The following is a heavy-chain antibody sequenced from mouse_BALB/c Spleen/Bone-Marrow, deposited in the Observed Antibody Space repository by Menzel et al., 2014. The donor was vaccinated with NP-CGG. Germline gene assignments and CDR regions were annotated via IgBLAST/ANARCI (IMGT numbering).Heavy chain of an antibody. D-gene: IGHD4-1*01. J-gene: IGHJ2*01. CDR1: GFAFSSYD. V-gene: IGHV5-9*02. CDR2: ISSGGSYT. Sequence: VHLVASGGGLVMPGGFLKLSCAASGFAFSSYDMSWVRQTPEKRLEWVATISSGGSYTYYPDSVKGRFTISRDNARNALYLQMGSLRSEDTALYYCARPLTGAYFDYWGQGTTLTVSS. CDR3: ARPLTGAYFDY.